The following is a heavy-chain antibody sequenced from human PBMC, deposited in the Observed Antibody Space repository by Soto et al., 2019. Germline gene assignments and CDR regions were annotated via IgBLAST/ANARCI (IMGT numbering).Heavy chain of an antibody. J-gene: IGHJ6*02. CDR1: GGSISSGGYS. CDR3: ARAVAAAGLYYYYGMDV. V-gene: IGHV4-30-2*01. Sequence: SETLSLTCAVSGGSISSGGYSWSWIRQPPGKGLEWIGYIYHSGSTYYNPSLKSRVTISVDRSKNQFSLKLSSVTAADTAVYYCARAVAAAGLYYYYGMDVWGQGTTVTSP. CDR2: IYHSGST. D-gene: IGHD6-13*01.